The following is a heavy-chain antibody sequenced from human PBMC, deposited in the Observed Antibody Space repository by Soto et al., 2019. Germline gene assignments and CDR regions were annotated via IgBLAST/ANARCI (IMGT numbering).Heavy chain of an antibody. D-gene: IGHD3-9*01. Sequence: GGPLRVSSSASVVPSVYYTMHSFRQAPGKGLEWVSAISGTGDKTYYADSVKGRFSISRDKSKNTVYLQMNSLRAEDTALYYCAKDLGLVIGCFDYCGQGNLGNLS. J-gene: IGHJ4*02. CDR1: VVPSVYYT. CDR2: ISGTGDKT. CDR3: AKDLGLVIGCFDY. V-gene: IGHV3-23*01.